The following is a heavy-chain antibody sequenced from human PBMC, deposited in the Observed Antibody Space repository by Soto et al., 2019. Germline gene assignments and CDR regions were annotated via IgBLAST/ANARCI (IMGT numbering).Heavy chain of an antibody. Sequence: SVKVSCKASGGTFSSYAISWVRRAPGQGLEWMGGIIPIVGTANYAQKFQGRVTITADESTSTAYMELSSLRSEDTAVYYCARDRIRVNSRVDYWGQGTPVTVSS. D-gene: IGHD6-13*01. CDR1: GGTFSSYA. V-gene: IGHV1-69*13. CDR3: ARDRIRVNSRVDY. J-gene: IGHJ4*02. CDR2: IIPIVGTA.